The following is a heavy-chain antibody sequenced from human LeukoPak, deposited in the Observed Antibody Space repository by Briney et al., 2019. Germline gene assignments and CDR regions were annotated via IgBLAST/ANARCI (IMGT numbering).Heavy chain of an antibody. J-gene: IGHJ3*02. CDR3: ARGAGGSGYYSQDAFDI. V-gene: IGHV4-59*08. Sequence: PSETLSLTCTVSGGSINNYYWSWVRQPPGAGLEWLAYIYYTGSTNYNPSLKTRLTISVDTSKNQFSLRLNSVTAADTAVYYCARGAGGSGYYSQDAFDIWGQGTMVTVSS. CDR1: GGSINNYY. D-gene: IGHD3-22*01. CDR2: IYYTGST.